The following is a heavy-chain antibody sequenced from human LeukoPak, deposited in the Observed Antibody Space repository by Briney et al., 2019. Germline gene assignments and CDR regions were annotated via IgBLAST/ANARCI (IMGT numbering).Heavy chain of an antibody. J-gene: IGHJ4*02. CDR3: ARAGPFYNFWSGHECYFDY. CDR2: IYHSGST. Sequence: ASETLSLTCVVSNYSISTGYYCAWIRPPPGKGLEWIGSIYHSGSTYYNPSLKSRVTISVDTPKNQFSLKLSTVTAADTAVYSCARAGPFYNFWSGHECYFDYWGQGTLVTVSS. V-gene: IGHV4-38-2*01. D-gene: IGHD3-3*01. CDR1: NYSISTGYY.